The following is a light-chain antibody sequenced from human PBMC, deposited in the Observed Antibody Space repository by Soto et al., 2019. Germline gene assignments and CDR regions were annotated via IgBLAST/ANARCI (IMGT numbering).Light chain of an antibody. Sequence: VVLKMSPGTLSVSPGERATLSCRASQTVRNNYLAWYQQKPGQAPRLLIYDASSRATGIPDRFSGGGSGTDFTLTISRLEPEDFALYYCQEVSSYPLTFGGGTKVDIK. CDR2: DAS. CDR3: QEVSSYPLT. V-gene: IGKV3-20*01. CDR1: QTVRNNY. J-gene: IGKJ4*01.